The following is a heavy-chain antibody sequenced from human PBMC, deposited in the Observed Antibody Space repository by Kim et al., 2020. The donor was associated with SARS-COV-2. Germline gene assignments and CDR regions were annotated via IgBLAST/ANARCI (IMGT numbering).Heavy chain of an antibody. CDR2: IVVGSGNT. CDR1: GFTFTSSA. V-gene: IGHV1-58*02. Sequence: SVKVSCKASGFTFTSSAMQWVRQARGQRLEWIGWIVVGSGNTNYAQKFQERVTITRDMSTSTAYMELSSLRSEDMAVYYCAAIQNMYYYGMDVWGQGTTVTVSS. J-gene: IGHJ6*02. CDR3: AAIQNMYYYGMDV.